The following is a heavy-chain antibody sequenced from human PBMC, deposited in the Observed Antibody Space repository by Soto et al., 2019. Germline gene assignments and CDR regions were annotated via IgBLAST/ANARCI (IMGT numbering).Heavy chain of an antibody. V-gene: IGHV3-15*01. CDR3: SSRPLGYSAYGSQR. J-gene: IGHJ4*02. Sequence: EVQLVESGGGLVKPGGSLRLSCAASGFTFSDTWMNWVRQAPGKGLEWVGRIKTKTDGGTTEYAAPVKGRFTISRDDSQNTLYVQMSSVKIEDTAVYYCSSRPLGYSAYGSQRWGQGTLVTVSS. CDR2: IKTKTDGGTT. D-gene: IGHD5-12*01. CDR1: GFTFSDTW.